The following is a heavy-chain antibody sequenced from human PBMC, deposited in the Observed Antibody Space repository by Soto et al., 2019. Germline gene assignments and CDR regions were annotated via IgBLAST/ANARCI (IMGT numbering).Heavy chain of an antibody. D-gene: IGHD1-26*01. CDR1: GGTISSSSYY. V-gene: IGHV4-39*01. CDR2: IFYGGSA. Sequence: ETLRITCPVSGGTISSSSYYWGWIRQPPGKGLEWIGSIFYGGSAYYNPSLRSRVAMSVDTSKNQFSLKLTSVTAADTAVYYCARQYSGSDLFDSWGQGGLGT. J-gene: IGHJ4*02. CDR3: ARQYSGSDLFDS.